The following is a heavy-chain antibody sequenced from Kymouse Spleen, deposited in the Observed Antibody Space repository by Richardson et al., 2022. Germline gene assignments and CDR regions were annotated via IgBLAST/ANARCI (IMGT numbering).Heavy chain of an antibody. CDR1: GGSISSGGYY. V-gene: IGHV4-31*03. J-gene: IGHJ5*02. D-gene: IGHD2-2*02. CDR2: IYYSGST. Sequence: QVQLQESGPGLVKPSQTLSLTCTVSGGSISSGGYYWSWIRQHPGKGLEWIGYIYYSGSTYYNPSLKSRVTISVDTSKNQFSLKLSSVTAADTAVYYCARDCSSTSCYGWFDPWGQGTLVTVSS. CDR3: ARDCSSTSCYGWFDP.